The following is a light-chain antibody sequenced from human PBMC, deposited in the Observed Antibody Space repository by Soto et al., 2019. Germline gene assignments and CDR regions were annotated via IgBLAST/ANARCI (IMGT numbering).Light chain of an antibody. CDR1: QSVSSSY. Sequence: EIVLTQSPGTLSLSPGERATLSCRASQSVSSSYLAWYQQKPGQAPRLLIYGASSRFTGIPDRFSGSGSGTYFPLPISIMEPEDFAVYSCQHYGSEPVFTFGPGTNVDV. J-gene: IGKJ3*01. CDR2: GAS. V-gene: IGKV3-20*01. CDR3: QHYGSEPVFT.